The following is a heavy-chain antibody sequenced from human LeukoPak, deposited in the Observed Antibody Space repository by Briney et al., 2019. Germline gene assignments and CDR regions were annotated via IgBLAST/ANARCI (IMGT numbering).Heavy chain of an antibody. CDR2: ISSSSSTI. Sequence: GGSLRLSCAASGFTFSSYSMTWVRQAPGKGLEWVSYISSSSSTIYYADSVKGRFTISRDNAKNSLYLQMNSLRDEDTAVYYCARDYDFWSGYYTSYNWFDPWGQGTLVTVSS. D-gene: IGHD3-3*01. CDR3: ARDYDFWSGYYTSYNWFDP. V-gene: IGHV3-48*02. J-gene: IGHJ5*02. CDR1: GFTFSSYS.